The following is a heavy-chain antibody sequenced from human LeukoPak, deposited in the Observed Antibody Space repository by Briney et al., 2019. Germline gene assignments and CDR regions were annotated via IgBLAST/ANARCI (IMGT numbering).Heavy chain of an antibody. CDR3: ARMIAAAGTEYFDL. J-gene: IGHJ2*01. CDR2: MNNRGTS. Sequence: SETLSLTCTVSGGSTSSGDYYWNWIRQHPGKGLEWIGYMNNRGTSNYNPSLRSRVTISVDTSKNQFSLKLSSVTAADTAVYYCARMIAAAGTEYFDLWGRGTLVTVSS. CDR1: GGSTSSGDYY. V-gene: IGHV4-31*03. D-gene: IGHD6-13*01.